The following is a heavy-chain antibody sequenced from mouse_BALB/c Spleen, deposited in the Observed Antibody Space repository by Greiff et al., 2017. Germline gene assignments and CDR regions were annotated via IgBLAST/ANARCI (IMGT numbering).Heavy chain of an antibody. J-gene: IGHJ3*01. CDR1: GFTFSSYA. CDR3: AREESTVVGGFAY. D-gene: IGHD1-1*01. Sequence: DVMLVESGGGLVKPGGSLKLSCAASGFTFSSYAMSWVRQTPEKRLEWVASISSGGSTYYPDSVKGRFTISRDNARNILYLQMSSLRSEDTAMYYCAREESTVVGGFAYWGQGTLVTVSA. CDR2: ISSGGST. V-gene: IGHV5-6-5*01.